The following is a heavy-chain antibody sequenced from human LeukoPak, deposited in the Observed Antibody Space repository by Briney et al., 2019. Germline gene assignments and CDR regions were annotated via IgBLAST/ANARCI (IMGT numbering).Heavy chain of an antibody. CDR1: GFTFSSYS. D-gene: IGHD2-8*02. Sequence: GGSLRLSCAASGFTFSSYSMNWVRQAPGKGLEWASSISSSSSYIYYADSVKGRFTISRDNAKNSLYLQMNSLRAEDTAVYYCARDAGYCTGGVCYRVHDAFDIWGQGTMVTVSS. V-gene: IGHV3-21*01. CDR3: ARDAGYCTGGVCYRVHDAFDI. CDR2: ISSSSSYI. J-gene: IGHJ3*02.